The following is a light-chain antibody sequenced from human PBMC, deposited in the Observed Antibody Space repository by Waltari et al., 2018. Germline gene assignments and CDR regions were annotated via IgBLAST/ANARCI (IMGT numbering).Light chain of an antibody. CDR1: QDISNY. V-gene: IGKV1-33*01. J-gene: IGKJ3*01. CDR3: QQYDNLPV. Sequence: DIQMTQSPSSLSASVGDRVTITCQASQDISNYLNWYQQKPGKAPKLLIYDASNLETGVPSRFSGSGSGTDFTFTISSLQPEDIATYYCQQYDNLPVFGLGTKVDIK. CDR2: DAS.